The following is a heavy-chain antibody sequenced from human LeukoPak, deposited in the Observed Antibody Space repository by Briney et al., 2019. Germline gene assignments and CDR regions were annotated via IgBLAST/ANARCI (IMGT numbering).Heavy chain of an antibody. CDR2: INVDGSGA. J-gene: IGHJ4*02. CDR1: GFTFSTYW. CDR3: ARATRIYSSGWYYSFDY. D-gene: IGHD6-19*01. Sequence: PGGSLRLSCAASGFTFSTYWMHWVRQAPGKGLVWVSHINVDGSGATYADSVKGRFTISRDNAKNTLYLHMNSLRAEDTGVYYCARATRIYSSGWYYSFDYWGQGTLVTVSS. V-gene: IGHV3-74*01.